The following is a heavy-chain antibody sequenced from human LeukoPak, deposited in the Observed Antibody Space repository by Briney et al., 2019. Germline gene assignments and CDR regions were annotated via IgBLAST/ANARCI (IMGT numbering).Heavy chain of an antibody. Sequence: ETLSLTCAVYGGSFSDYYWSWVRQAPGKGLEWVANIKQDGSEKYYVDSVKGRFTISRDNAKNSLYLQMNSLRAEDTAVYYCARAPRYSGSYYLDYWGQGTLVTVSS. CDR1: GGSFSDYY. J-gene: IGHJ4*02. V-gene: IGHV3-7*03. D-gene: IGHD1-26*01. CDR2: IKQDGSEK. CDR3: ARAPRYSGSYYLDY.